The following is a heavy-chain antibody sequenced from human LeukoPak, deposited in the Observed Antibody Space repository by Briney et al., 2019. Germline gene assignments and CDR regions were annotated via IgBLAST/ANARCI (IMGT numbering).Heavy chain of an antibody. V-gene: IGHV3-33*01. CDR1: GFTFSNYG. CDR3: ARVGPPSYAMDV. CDR2: IWYDGSNK. J-gene: IGHJ6*02. D-gene: IGHD3/OR15-3a*01. Sequence: GGSLRLSCAASGFTFSNYGMHWVRQAPGKGLEWVAVIWYDGSNKYYADSVKGRFTISRDISKNTVHLQMNSLRAEDTAVYYCARVGPPSYAMDVWGQGTTVTVSS.